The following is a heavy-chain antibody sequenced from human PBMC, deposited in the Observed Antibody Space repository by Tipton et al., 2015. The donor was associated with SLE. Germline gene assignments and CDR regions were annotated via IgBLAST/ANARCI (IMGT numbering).Heavy chain of an antibody. D-gene: IGHD6-19*01. CDR2: INSDGSST. J-gene: IGHJ6*02. V-gene: IGHV3-74*01. CDR3: ARAGSGWYYYGMDV. Sequence: GSLRLSCAASGFTFSSYWMHWVRQAPGKGLVWVSRINSDGSSTSYADSVKGRFTISRDNAKNTLYLQMNSLGAEDTAVYYCARAGSGWYYYGMDVWGQGTTVTVSS. CDR1: GFTFSSYW.